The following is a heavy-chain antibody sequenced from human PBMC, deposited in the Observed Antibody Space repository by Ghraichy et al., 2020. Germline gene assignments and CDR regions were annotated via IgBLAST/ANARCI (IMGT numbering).Heavy chain of an antibody. V-gene: IGHV3-30*18. Sequence: GASLNISCAASGFTFSSYAMHWVRQAPGKGLEWVAVISYDGSNKYYADSVMGRFTISRDNSKNTLYLQMNSLRAEDTAVYYCAKDVAAAGTSVFDYWGQGTLVTVSS. CDR2: ISYDGSNK. CDR3: AKDVAAAGTSVFDY. D-gene: IGHD6-13*01. CDR1: GFTFSSYA. J-gene: IGHJ4*02.